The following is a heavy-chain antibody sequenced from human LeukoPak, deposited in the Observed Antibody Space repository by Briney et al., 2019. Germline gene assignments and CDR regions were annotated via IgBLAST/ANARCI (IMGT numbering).Heavy chain of an antibody. Sequence: ASVRVSCKASGFTFSEYYIHRVRQAPGQGPEWMGWINPKTGDTDSAQKFQGRVTLTSDSSIGTASMDLSGLTSADTAMYYCARAGEDSTGHYDVFHIWGQGTMVTVSS. CDR3: ARAGEDSTGHYDVFHI. D-gene: IGHD3-22*01. CDR2: INPKTGDT. J-gene: IGHJ3*02. V-gene: IGHV1-2*02. CDR1: GFTFSEYY.